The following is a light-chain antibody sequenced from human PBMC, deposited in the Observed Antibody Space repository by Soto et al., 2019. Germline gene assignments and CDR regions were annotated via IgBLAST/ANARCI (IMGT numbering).Light chain of an antibody. Sequence: QSVLTQPPSVSGAPGQRVAISCSGDSSNIGAGYAVHWYQQLPGAAPKLLVYGNTNRPSGVPDRFSGSKSGTSASLAIHGLQADDEADYYCQSYDTSLSGLIFGGGTQLTVL. CDR2: GNT. CDR1: SSNIGAGYA. J-gene: IGLJ2*01. CDR3: QSYDTSLSGLI. V-gene: IGLV1-40*01.